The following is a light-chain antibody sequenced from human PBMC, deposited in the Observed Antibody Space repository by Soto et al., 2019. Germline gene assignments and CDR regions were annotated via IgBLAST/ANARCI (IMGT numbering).Light chain of an antibody. CDR2: EVS. CDR3: SSYTTSNTVI. Sequence: QSALTQPASVSGSPGQSITISCTGTSSDIGGYNYVSWYQQHPGKAPKLMIFEVSNRPSGVSNRFSASKSANTASLTISGLQAEDEADYYCSSYTTSNTVIFGGGTKLTVL. CDR1: SSDIGGYNY. V-gene: IGLV2-14*01. J-gene: IGLJ2*01.